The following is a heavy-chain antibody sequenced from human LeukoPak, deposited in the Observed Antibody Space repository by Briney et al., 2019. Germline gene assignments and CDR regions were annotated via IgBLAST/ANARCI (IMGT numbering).Heavy chain of an antibody. CDR1: GFTFRNYG. Sequence: GGSLRLSCAASGFTFRNYGMHWVRQAPGKGLEWVAVISHEGSAKYYADSVEGRFTISRDNSKNTLNLQMNSLRAEGTAVYYCAKEQDTRVSAQLDYWGQGTLVTVSS. CDR2: ISHEGSAK. J-gene: IGHJ4*02. D-gene: IGHD6-13*01. V-gene: IGHV3-30*18. CDR3: AKEQDTRVSAQLDY.